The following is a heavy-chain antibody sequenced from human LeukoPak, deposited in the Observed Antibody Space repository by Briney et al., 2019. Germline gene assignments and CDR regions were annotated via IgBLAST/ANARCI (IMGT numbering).Heavy chain of an antibody. J-gene: IGHJ4*02. CDR2: IYYSGST. Sequence: SETLSLTCTVSGGSISSYYWGWIRPPPGKGLEWIGSIYYSGSTYYNPSLKSRVTISVDTSKNQFSLKLSSVTAADTAVYYCAREPETYYYDTGGYSPPEYYFDYWGQGTLVTVSS. V-gene: IGHV4-39*02. CDR3: AREPETYYYDTGGYSPPEYYFDY. CDR1: GGSISSYY. D-gene: IGHD3-22*01.